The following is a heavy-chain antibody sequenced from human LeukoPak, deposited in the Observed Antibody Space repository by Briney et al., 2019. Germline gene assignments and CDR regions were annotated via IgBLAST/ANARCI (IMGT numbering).Heavy chain of an antibody. CDR3: ARDYYDSSGYYRRRLYYFDY. CDR2: IYYSGST. V-gene: IGHV4-39*02. D-gene: IGHD3-22*01. CDR1: GGSISSSSYY. Sequence: SETLSPTCTVSGGSISSSSYYWGWIRQPPGKGLEGIGSIYYSGSTYYNPSLKSRVTISVDTSKNQFSLKLSSVTVADTAVYYCARDYYDSSGYYRRRLYYFDYWGQGTLVTVSS. J-gene: IGHJ4*02.